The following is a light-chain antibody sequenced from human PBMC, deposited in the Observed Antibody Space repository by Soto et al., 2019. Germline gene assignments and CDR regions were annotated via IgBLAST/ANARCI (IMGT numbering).Light chain of an antibody. V-gene: IGKV1-39*01. Sequence: DILMTQSPYSLSASLGDRATLSCRASQSISSYLDWYQQKPGQAPKLLIYAASSLDSGVPARFSGSGSGTDFTLTISSLQPEDFATYYCQQSYSTPGTFGQGTKVDI. CDR1: QSISSY. CDR3: QQSYSTPGT. J-gene: IGKJ1*01. CDR2: AAS.